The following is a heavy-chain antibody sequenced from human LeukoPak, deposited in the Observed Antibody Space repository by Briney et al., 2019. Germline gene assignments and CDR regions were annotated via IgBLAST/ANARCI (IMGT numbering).Heavy chain of an antibody. CDR1: GLTVSTNY. J-gene: IGHJ4*02. CDR3: ASYSVSSRRDY. CDR2: IYAGGTT. D-gene: IGHD5/OR15-5a*01. Sequence: GGSLRLSCAASGLTVSTNYMSWVRQAPGKGLEWVSAIYAGGTTYYADSVKGRFTLSTDGSKNTLYLQMNSLRAEDTAVYYCASYSVSSRRDYWGQGTLVAVSS. V-gene: IGHV3-53*01.